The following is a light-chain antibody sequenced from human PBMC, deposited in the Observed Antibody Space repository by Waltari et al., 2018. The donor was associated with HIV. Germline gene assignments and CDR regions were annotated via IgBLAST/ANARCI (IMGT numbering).Light chain of an antibody. CDR2: RNN. Sequence: QAGLTQPPSVSKGLRQTAPLTCTGNSNNVGNQGAACLQQHQGHPPKLLSYRNNNRHAGISERLAASRSGNTTSLTITGLQPEDEADYNCSAWDSSLSAWVFGGGTKLTVL. CDR3: SAWDSSLSAWV. V-gene: IGLV10-54*01. CDR1: SNNVGNQG. J-gene: IGLJ3*02.